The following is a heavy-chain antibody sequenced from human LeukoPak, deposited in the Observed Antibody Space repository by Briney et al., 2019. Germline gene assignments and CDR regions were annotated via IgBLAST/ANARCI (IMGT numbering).Heavy chain of an antibody. Sequence: GGSLRLSCAASAFTFNDYGMSWVRQAPGKGLEWVSGINWSGDRTGYADSVKGRFTISRDNAKNSLYLQLNSLRVEDTALYYCARDGYDSNGYYYYIDVWAKGPRSPSP. J-gene: IGHJ6*03. V-gene: IGHV3-20*04. CDR3: ARDGYDSNGYYYYIDV. CDR2: INWSGDRT. CDR1: AFTFNDYG. D-gene: IGHD3-22*01.